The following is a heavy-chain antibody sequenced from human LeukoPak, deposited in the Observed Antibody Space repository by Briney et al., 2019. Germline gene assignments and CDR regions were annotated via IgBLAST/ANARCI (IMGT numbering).Heavy chain of an antibody. J-gene: IGHJ3*02. Sequence: GGSLRLSCAASGFIFSSYSMNWVRQAPGKGLEWVSSITSGTGYIYYADSVKGRFTISRDNAKNSLYLQMNSLRAEDTAVYYCARDLTGTTWPDAFDIWGQGTMVTVSS. V-gene: IGHV3-21*01. CDR2: ITSGTGYI. CDR3: ARDLTGTTWPDAFDI. D-gene: IGHD1/OR15-1a*01. CDR1: GFIFSSYS.